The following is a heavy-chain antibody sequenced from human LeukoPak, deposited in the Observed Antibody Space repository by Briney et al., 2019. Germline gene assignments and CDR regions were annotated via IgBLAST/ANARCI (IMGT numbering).Heavy chain of an antibody. CDR2: ISSSSSYI. V-gene: IGHV3-21*01. Sequence: GGSLRLSCEASGFTFNGHWMHWVRQAPGKGLVWVSSISSSSSYIYYADSVKGRFTISRDNAKNSLYLQMNSLRAEDTAVYYCARDRVAVAATDGSDAFDVWGQGTMVTVSS. D-gene: IGHD6-19*01. J-gene: IGHJ3*01. CDR1: GFTFNGHW. CDR3: ARDRVAVAATDGSDAFDV.